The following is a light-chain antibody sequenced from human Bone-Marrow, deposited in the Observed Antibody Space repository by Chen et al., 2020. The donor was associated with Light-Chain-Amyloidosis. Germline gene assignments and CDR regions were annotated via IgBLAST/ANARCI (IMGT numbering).Light chain of an antibody. V-gene: IGKV2-30*01. CDR3: MQGTHWPWT. CDR1: QSLVYSDGNTY. J-gene: IGKJ1*01. Sequence: DVVMTQSPLSLPVTLGQPASISCRSSQSLVYSDGNTYLCWFQQRPGQSPRRLIYKVSNRDSGVPDRFSGSASGTDFTLKISRVEAEDVGIYYCMQGTHWPWTFGQGTKVEIK. CDR2: KVS.